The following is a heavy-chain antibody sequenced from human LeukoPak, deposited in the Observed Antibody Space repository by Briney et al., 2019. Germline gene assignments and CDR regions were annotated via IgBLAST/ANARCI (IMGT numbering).Heavy chain of an antibody. Sequence: SETLSLTCTVSGGSISSGGYYWSWIRQHPGKGLEWIGCIYYSGSTYYNPSLKSRVTISVDTSKNQFSLKLSSVTAADTAVYYCARAPRDAYGSGSSAPFDYWGQGTLVTVSS. V-gene: IGHV4-31*03. CDR2: IYYSGST. D-gene: IGHD3-10*01. CDR1: GGSISSGGYY. CDR3: ARAPRDAYGSGSSAPFDY. J-gene: IGHJ4*02.